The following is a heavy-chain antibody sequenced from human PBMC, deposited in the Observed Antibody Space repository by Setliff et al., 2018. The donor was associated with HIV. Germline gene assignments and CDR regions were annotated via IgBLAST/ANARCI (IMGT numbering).Heavy chain of an antibody. V-gene: IGHV4-39*01. CDR3: ARHLYGGYTGGFDY. CDR1: AVSISSGPYY. CDR2: VHYSGST. J-gene: IGHJ4*02. D-gene: IGHD5-12*01. Sequence: SETLSLTCAVSAVSISSGPYYWGWIRQPPGKGLEWIGSVHYSGSTYYNPSLKSRVTISVDTSKNQFSLKLSSVTAADTAVYYCARHLYGGYTGGFDYWGQGTLVTAPQ.